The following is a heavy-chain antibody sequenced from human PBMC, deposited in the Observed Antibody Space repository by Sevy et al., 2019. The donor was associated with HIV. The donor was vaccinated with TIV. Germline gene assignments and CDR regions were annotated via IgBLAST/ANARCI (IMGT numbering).Heavy chain of an antibody. CDR3: AGPRLTYNSGWSYYDH. V-gene: IGHV4-39*01. J-gene: IGHJ4*02. CDR2: IRYSGST. CDR1: GASISSSGYY. D-gene: IGHD6-19*01. Sequence: SETLSLTCTVSGASISSSGYYWGWIRQPPGKGLEWIVSIRYSGSTYYNPSLRSRVTISADASKNQFSLKLNSVTAADTAVYYCAGPRLTYNSGWSYYDHWGQGTVVTVSS.